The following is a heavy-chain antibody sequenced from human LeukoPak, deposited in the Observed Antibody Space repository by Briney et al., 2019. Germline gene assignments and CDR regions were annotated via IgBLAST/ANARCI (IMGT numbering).Heavy chain of an antibody. Sequence: GGSLRLSCAASGFAFRTYEMRWVRQAPGKGLEWIADITISGHTKNYADSVKGRFTISRDNARSSLYLQINSLRVEDTGVFYCARGDPHADLWGQGTLVTVSS. V-gene: IGHV3-48*03. J-gene: IGHJ5*02. CDR2: ITISGHTK. CDR3: ARGDPHADL. CDR1: GFAFRTYE.